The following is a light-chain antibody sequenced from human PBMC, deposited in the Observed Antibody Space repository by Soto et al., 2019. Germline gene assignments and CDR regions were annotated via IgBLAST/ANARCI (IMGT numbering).Light chain of an antibody. Sequence: DIQMTQSPSTLSASVGDRAAITCRASQSVSGWLAWYQQKPGKVPKLLIYQASTLEDGVPSRFSGSGSGTEFTLTISSLQPDDSATYYCQHYNDYSYTFGPGTKLEIK. CDR1: QSVSGW. CDR2: QAS. V-gene: IGKV1-5*03. J-gene: IGKJ2*01. CDR3: QHYNDYSYT.